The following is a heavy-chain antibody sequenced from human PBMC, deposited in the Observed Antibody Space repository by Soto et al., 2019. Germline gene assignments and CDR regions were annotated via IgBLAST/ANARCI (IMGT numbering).Heavy chain of an antibody. J-gene: IGHJ5*02. Sequence: GGSLRLSCAASGFTFSSYSMNWVRQAPGKGLEWVSYISSSSSTIYYADSVKGRFTISRDNAKNSLYLQMNSLRDEETAVYYCASDLLYSNYDKNWFDPWGQGTLVTVSS. CDR3: ASDLLYSNYDKNWFDP. V-gene: IGHV3-48*02. CDR2: ISSSSSTI. D-gene: IGHD4-4*01. CDR1: GFTFSSYS.